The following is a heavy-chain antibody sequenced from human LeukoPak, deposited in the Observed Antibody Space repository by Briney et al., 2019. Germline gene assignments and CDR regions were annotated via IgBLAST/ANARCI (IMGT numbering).Heavy chain of an antibody. CDR3: AGGGDSGGYYYPMFDY. CDR1: GVSITNYY. CDR2: IYYTGST. Sequence: SETLSLTCTVSGVSITNYYWGWIRQPPGKGLEWIGYIYYTGSTNYNLSLKSRVTISVDTSKNQFSLKLSSVTAADTAVYFCAGGGDSGGYYYPMFDYWGQGTLVTVSS. V-gene: IGHV4-59*01. D-gene: IGHD3-22*01. J-gene: IGHJ4*02.